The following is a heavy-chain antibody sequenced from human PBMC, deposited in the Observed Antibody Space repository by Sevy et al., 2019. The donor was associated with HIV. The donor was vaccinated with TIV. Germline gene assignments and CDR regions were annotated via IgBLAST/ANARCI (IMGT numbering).Heavy chain of an antibody. J-gene: IGHJ4*02. Sequence: SETLSLTCTVSGGSISSGDYYWSWIRQPPGKGLEWIGYIYYSGSTYYHPSLKSRVTISVDTSKNQFCLKLSSVTAADTAVYYCARAPIEYSSSYFDYWGQGTLVTVSS. D-gene: IGHD6-6*01. V-gene: IGHV4-30-4*01. CDR3: ARAPIEYSSSYFDY. CDR1: GGSISSGDYY. CDR2: IYYSGST.